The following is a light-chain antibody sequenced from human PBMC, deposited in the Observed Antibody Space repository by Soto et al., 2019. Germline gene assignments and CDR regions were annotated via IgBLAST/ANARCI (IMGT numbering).Light chain of an antibody. CDR1: QGISSY. J-gene: IGKJ1*01. CDR3: QQAHSFPT. Sequence: AIRMTQSPSSLSASTGDRVTITCRASQGISSYLAWYQQKPGKAPKLLIYAASTLQSGVPSRFSGSGSGADFTLTISSLQPEDSATYYCQQAHSFPTFGQGTKVDIK. CDR2: AAS. V-gene: IGKV1-8*01.